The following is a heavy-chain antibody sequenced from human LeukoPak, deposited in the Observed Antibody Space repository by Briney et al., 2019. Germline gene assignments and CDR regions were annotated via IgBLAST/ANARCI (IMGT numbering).Heavy chain of an antibody. D-gene: IGHD6-6*01. Sequence: KPSETLSLTCTVSGGSISSYYWNWILQPAGKGLEWIGRISTTGSTNYNPSLKSRLTMSVDTSKNQFSLRLSSVSAADTAVYYCAREYSSSSGRTFDYWGQGTLVTVSS. CDR2: ISTTGST. CDR1: GGSISSYY. V-gene: IGHV4-4*07. J-gene: IGHJ4*02. CDR3: AREYSSSSGRTFDY.